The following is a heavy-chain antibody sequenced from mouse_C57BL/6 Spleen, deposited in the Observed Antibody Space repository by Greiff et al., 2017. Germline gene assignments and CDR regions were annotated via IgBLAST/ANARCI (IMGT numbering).Heavy chain of an antibody. J-gene: IGHJ2*01. Sequence: EVQLQESGPELVKPGASVKIPCKASGYTFTDYNMDWVKQSHGKSLEWIGDINPNNGGTIYNQKFKGKATLTVDKSSSTAYMELRSLTSEDTAVYYCARDPLGKGTFDYWGQGTTLTVSS. V-gene: IGHV1-18*01. CDR1: GYTFTDYN. CDR2: INPNNGGT. CDR3: ARDPLGKGTFDY. D-gene: IGHD1-3*01.